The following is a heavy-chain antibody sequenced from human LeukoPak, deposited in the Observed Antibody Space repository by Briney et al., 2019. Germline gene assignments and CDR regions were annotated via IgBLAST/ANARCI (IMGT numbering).Heavy chain of an antibody. CDR3: ASRHCSSTSCSNLPDAFDI. V-gene: IGHV4-30-4*01. CDR1: GGSISSGDYY. Sequence: PSETLSLTCTVSGGSISSGDYYWSWIRQPPGKGLEWIGYIYYSGSTYYNPSLKSRVTISVDTSKNQFSLKLSSVTAADTAVYYCASRHCSSTSCSNLPDAFDIWGQGTMVSVSS. D-gene: IGHD2-2*01. CDR2: IYYSGST. J-gene: IGHJ3*02.